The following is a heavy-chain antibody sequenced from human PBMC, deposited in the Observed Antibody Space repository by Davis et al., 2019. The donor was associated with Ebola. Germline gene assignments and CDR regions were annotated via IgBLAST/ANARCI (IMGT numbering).Heavy chain of an antibody. CDR1: GFSFSSYW. J-gene: IGHJ4*02. V-gene: IGHV3-7*01. CDR2: IKQDGSNK. D-gene: IGHD5-12*01. Sequence: PGGSLRLSCAASGFSFSSYWMSWVRQAPGKGLEWVTNIKQDGSNKYYADSVKGRFTISRDNSKNTLYLQMNSLRAEDTAVYYCARDFCGDVDIVATIICYFDYWGQGTLVTVSS. CDR3: ARDFCGDVDIVATIICYFDY.